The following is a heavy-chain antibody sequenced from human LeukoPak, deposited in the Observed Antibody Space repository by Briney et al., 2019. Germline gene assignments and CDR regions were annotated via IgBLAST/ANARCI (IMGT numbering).Heavy chain of an antibody. CDR2: ISAYNGNT. J-gene: IGHJ6*02. Sequence: ASVKVSCKDSGYTFTSYGIRWVRQAPGQGLEWMGWISAYNGNTNYAQKLQGRVTMTTDTSTSTAYMELRSLRSDDTAVYYCARDLRSEWLRFSYYYGIDVWGQGTTVTVSS. CDR3: ARDLRSEWLRFSYYYGIDV. CDR1: GYTFTSYG. D-gene: IGHD5-12*01. V-gene: IGHV1-18*01.